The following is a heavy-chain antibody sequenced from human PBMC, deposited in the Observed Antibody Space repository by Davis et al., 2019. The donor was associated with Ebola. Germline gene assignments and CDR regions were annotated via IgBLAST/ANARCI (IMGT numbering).Heavy chain of an antibody. J-gene: IGHJ5*02. CDR2: VKSEIAGGTT. D-gene: IGHD6-6*01. Sequence: PAGSLRLSCAASGFTINNAWIHWVCQAPGRGLEWVGRVKSEIAGGTTDYAETVKGRFTISTDDSKNTLYLQMNSLKIEDTAMYYCTTAASSFRSNPWGRGTLVTVSS. CDR1: GFTINNAW. CDR3: TTAASSFRSNP. V-gene: IGHV3-15*01.